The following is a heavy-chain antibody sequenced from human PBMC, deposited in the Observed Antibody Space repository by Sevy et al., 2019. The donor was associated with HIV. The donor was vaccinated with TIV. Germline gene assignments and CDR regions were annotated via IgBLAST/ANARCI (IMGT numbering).Heavy chain of an antibody. V-gene: IGHV3-21*06. J-gene: IGHJ4*02. CDR3: SRGPPDGSYDYFDY. CDR1: GFTFSSYN. D-gene: IGHD1-26*01. CDR2: ISGSSNYI. Sequence: GGSLRLSCAASGFTFSSYNMNWVRQAPGKGLEWVSSISGSSNYIYYAESLTGRFIISRDNAKNTVYLQMNSLRPDDTAVYFCSRGPPDGSYDYFDYWGQGTLVTVSP.